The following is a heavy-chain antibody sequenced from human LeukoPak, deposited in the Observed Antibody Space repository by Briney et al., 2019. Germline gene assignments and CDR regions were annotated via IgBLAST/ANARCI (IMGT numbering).Heavy chain of an antibody. CDR2: VNHSGST. D-gene: IGHD3-16*01. J-gene: IGHJ4*02. Sequence: SETLSHTCAVYGGSFSGYYWSWIRQPPGKGLEWIGEVNHSGSTNYNPSLKSRVTISVDTSKNQFSLKLSSVTAADTAVYYCSRTTGDSAIIAAHWGQGTLVTVSS. CDR3: SRTTGDSAIIAAH. CDR1: GGSFSGYY. V-gene: IGHV4-34*01.